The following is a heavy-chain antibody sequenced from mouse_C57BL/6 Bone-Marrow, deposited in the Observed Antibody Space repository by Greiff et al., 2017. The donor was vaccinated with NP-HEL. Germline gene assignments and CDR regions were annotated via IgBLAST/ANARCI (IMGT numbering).Heavy chain of an antibody. CDR2: IDPSDSYT. D-gene: IGHD2-10*01. CDR1: GYTFTSYW. V-gene: IGHV1-59*01. Sequence: QVQLQQPGAELVRPGTSVKLSCKASGYTFTSYWMHWVKQRPGQGLEWIGVIDPSDSYTNYNQKFKGKATLTVDTSSSTAYMQLSSLTSEDSAVYYCAPGLLDAMDYWGRGTSVTVSS. CDR3: APGLLDAMDY. J-gene: IGHJ4*01.